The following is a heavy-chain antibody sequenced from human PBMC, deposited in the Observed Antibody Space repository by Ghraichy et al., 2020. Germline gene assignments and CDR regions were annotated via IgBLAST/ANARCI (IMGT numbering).Heavy chain of an antibody. D-gene: IGHD1-26*01. CDR1: GFTFNNYG. CDR2: IWYDGSNK. J-gene: IGHJ3*02. V-gene: IGHV3-33*01. CDR3: ARDIFPGYSHAVDI. Sequence: GESLNISCEASGFTFNNYGMHWVRQAPGKGLEWVTLIWYDGSNKNYANSVKGRFTTARDNSKNTLYLQMNSLRAEDTAVYYCARDIFPGYSHAVDIWGQGTVVTVSS.